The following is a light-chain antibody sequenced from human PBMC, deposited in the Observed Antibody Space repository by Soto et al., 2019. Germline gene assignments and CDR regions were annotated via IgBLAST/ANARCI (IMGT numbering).Light chain of an antibody. CDR1: QYINTR. J-gene: IGKJ1*01. CDR3: HQRQSWPRT. V-gene: IGKV3-11*01. Sequence: EIVLTQSPGTLSLSPGERATLSCRASQYINTRLAWYQHRPGQSPRLLIYQTSHRAAGIPARFSASGSGTDFTLTISDVQPEDFALYYCHQRQSWPRTFGQGTKVDIK. CDR2: QTS.